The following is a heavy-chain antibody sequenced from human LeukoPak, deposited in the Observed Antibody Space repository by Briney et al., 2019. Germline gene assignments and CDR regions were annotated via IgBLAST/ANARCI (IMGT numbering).Heavy chain of an antibody. V-gene: IGHV3-23*01. CDR3: EAAIVTLPHHYYYYMDV. Sequence: GGSLRLSCAASGFTFSNYDMSWVRQAPGKGLEWVSGISGNGISTYYADSVTGRFAISRDNSRNTLYLEMNSLRAEDTAVYYCEAAIVTLPHHYYYYMDVWGKGTTVTVSS. CDR2: ISGNGIST. D-gene: IGHD5-18*01. CDR1: GFTFSNYD. J-gene: IGHJ6*03.